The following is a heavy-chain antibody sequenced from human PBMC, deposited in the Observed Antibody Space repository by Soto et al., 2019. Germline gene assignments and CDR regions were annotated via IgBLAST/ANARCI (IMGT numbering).Heavy chain of an antibody. CDR1: GYIFVNYG. CDR2: ISPYSGNT. CDR3: AMVDNYVTPTPQDV. V-gene: IGHV1-18*01. J-gene: IGHJ6*01. Sequence: QVQLVQSGDEVRKPGSSVKVSCKASGYIFVNYGIAWVRQAPGQGLEWMGWISPYSGNTHSASKVQGRLTMPTDKXXCTDYLDPGSLTSVETAVYYCAMVDNYVTPTPQDVWGQGTTVTVSS. D-gene: IGHD3-16*01.